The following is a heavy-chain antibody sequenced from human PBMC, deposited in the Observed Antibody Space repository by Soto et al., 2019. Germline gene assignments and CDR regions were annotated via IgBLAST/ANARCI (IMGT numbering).Heavy chain of an antibody. CDR3: ARVRFGSSFWDGYDHYDVMDV. V-gene: IGHV4-4*02. CDR1: GGSISSSNW. J-gene: IGHJ6*02. Sequence: SETLSLTCAVSGGSISSSNWWSWVRQPPGKGLEWIGEIYHSGSTNYNPSLKSRVTISVDKSKNQFSLKLSSVTAADTAVYYCARVRFGSSFWDGYDHYDVMDVCGQGTTVPVSS. CDR2: IYHSGST. D-gene: IGHD2-15*01.